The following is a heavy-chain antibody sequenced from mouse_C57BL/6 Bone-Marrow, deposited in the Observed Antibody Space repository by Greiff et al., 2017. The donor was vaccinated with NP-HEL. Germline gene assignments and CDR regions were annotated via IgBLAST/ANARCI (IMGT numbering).Heavy chain of an antibody. CDR1: GFNIKDDY. J-gene: IGHJ1*03. CDR2: IDPENGDT. D-gene: IGHD2-2*01. V-gene: IGHV14-4*01. Sequence: EVMLVESGAELVRPGASVKLSCTASGFNIKDDYMHWVKQRPDQGLEWIGWIDPENGDTEYASKFQGKATITADTSSNTAYLQLSSLTSEDTAVYYCTTLDGYGDWYFDVWGTGTTVTVSS. CDR3: TTLDGYGDWYFDV.